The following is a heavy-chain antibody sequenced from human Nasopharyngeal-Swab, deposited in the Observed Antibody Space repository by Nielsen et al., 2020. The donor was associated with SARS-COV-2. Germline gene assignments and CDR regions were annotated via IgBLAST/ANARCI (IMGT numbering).Heavy chain of an antibody. CDR3: ARIDSSGPGGDYFDY. CDR2: INPSGGST. V-gene: IGHV1-46*01. D-gene: IGHD3-22*01. Sequence: WERQAPGQGLEWMGIINPSGGSTSYAQKFQGRVTMTRDTSTSTVYMELSSLRSEDTAVYYCARIDSSGPGGDYFDYWGQGTLVTVSS. J-gene: IGHJ4*02.